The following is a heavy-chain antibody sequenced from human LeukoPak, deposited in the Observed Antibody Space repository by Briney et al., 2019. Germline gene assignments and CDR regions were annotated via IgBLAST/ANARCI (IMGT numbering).Heavy chain of an antibody. Sequence: SETLSLTCAVYGGSSSGYYWSWIRQPPGKGLEWIGEIKHSGSTNYNPPLKSRVTISLDTSKNQFSLKLSSVTAADTAVYYCAKTDYYDSSGWSWGQGTLVTVSS. CDR3: AKTDYYDSSGWS. CDR1: GGSSSGYY. V-gene: IGHV4-34*01. D-gene: IGHD3-22*01. CDR2: IKHSGST. J-gene: IGHJ5*02.